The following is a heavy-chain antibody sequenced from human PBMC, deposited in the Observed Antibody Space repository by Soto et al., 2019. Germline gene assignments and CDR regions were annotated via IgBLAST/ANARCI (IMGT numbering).Heavy chain of an antibody. CDR2: IYYSGST. V-gene: IGHV4-31*03. CDR3: ARERIGYSGYDSWFDS. CDR1: GGSISSGGYY. J-gene: IGHJ5*01. D-gene: IGHD5-12*01. Sequence: PSETLSLTCTVSGGSISSGGYYWSWIRQHPGKGLEWIGYIYYSGSTYYNPSLKSRVTISVDTSKNQFSLKLSSVTAADTAVYYCARERIGYSGYDSWFDSWGQVTLVTVSS.